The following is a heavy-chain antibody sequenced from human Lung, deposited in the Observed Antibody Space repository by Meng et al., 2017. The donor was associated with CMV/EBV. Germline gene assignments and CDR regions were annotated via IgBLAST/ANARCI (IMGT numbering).Heavy chain of an antibody. D-gene: IGHD1-26*01. J-gene: IGHJ4*02. Sequence: PLRPPXAASGFIFRSYGMHWGRQARGKGLEWVAVIWYDRSEKYYADSVKGRFIISRDNSRNMLYLQMSSLRAEDTAVYYCAKGAGSVGSIHADYWGQGTLVTVSS. CDR2: IWYDRSEK. CDR1: GFIFRSYG. V-gene: IGHV3-33*06. CDR3: AKGAGSVGSIHADY.